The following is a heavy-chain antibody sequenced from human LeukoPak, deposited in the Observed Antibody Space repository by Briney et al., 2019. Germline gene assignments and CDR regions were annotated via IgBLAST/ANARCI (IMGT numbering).Heavy chain of an antibody. CDR1: GFTFSRFA. D-gene: IGHD5-12*01. V-gene: IGHV3-64*01. J-gene: IGHJ3*02. Sequence: GGSLRLSCAASGFTFSRFAMHWVRQAPGKGLEYVSTITYNGGRTYYANSVKGRFTISRDNSKNTLYLQMGSLRAEDMAVYYCARERYSGYDFDAFDMWGRGTMVTVSS. CDR3: ARERYSGYDFDAFDM. CDR2: ITYNGGRT.